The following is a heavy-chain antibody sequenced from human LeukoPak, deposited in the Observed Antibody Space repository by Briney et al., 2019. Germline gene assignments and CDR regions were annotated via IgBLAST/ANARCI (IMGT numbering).Heavy chain of an antibody. CDR1: GFTFSSYT. J-gene: IGHJ6*02. CDR3: ARGYCSSTSCYTGIRDYYYGMDV. CDR2: ISSSSTYI. Sequence: GRSLRLSCAASGFTFSSYTMNWVRQAPGKGLEWVSSISSSSTYIYYADSVKGRFTISRDDAKNSLYLQMNSLRAEDTALYHCARGYCSSTSCYTGIRDYYYGMDVWGQGTTVTVSS. D-gene: IGHD2-2*02. V-gene: IGHV3-21*04.